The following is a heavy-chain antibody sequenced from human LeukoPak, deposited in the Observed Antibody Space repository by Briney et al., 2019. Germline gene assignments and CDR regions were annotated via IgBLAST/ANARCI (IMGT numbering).Heavy chain of an antibody. CDR1: GYSFTSYW. V-gene: IGHV5-51*01. CDR3: ARRGRGYSYGQELYFDY. CDR2: IYPGDSDT. J-gene: IGHJ4*02. D-gene: IGHD5-18*01. Sequence: GESLKISCKGSGYSFTSYWIGWVRQMPGKGLEWRGIIYPGDSDTRYSPSFQGQVTISADKSISTASLQWSSLKASDTATYYCARRGRGYSYGQELYFDYWGQGTLVTVSS.